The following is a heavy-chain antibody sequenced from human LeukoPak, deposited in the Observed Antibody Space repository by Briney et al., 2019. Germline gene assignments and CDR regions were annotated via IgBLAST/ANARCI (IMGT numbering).Heavy chain of an antibody. CDR3: ELTGQFDY. V-gene: IGHV1-8*03. Sequence: GASVKVSCRASGYTFTNVDINWVRQASGQGLEWMGWMNPNSGNTGYAQNFQGRVTLTRDTSISTAYMELSSLRSEDTAVYYCELTGQFDYWGQGTLSPSPQ. CDR1: GYTFTNVD. D-gene: IGHD7-27*01. CDR2: MNPNSGNT. J-gene: IGHJ4*02.